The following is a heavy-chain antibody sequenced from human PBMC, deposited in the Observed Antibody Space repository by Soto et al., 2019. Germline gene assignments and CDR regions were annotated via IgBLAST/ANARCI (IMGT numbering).Heavy chain of an antibody. CDR3: AREITGATSVYYGMDV. J-gene: IGHJ6*02. CDR1: GYTFTGYY. Sequence: ASVKVSCKASGYTFTGYYMHWVRQAPGQGLEWMGWINPNSGGTNYAQKFQGWVTMTRDTSISTAYMELSRLRSDDTAVYYCAREITGATSVYYGMDVWGQGTTVTVSS. D-gene: IGHD1-7*01. CDR2: INPNSGGT. V-gene: IGHV1-2*04.